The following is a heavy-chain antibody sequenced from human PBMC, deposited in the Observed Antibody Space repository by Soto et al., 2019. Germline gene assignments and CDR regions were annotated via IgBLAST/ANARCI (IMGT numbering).Heavy chain of an antibody. CDR2: IYYNGNT. J-gene: IGHJ5*02. D-gene: IGHD2-2*01. CDR3: ARVGHQLLSPYNWFDP. V-gene: IGHV4-30-4*01. Sequence: QVQLQESGPGLVKPSQTLSLTCTVSGGSISSGDYDWTWIRQPPGKGLEWIGYIYYNGNTYYNPSLKSRVTVSVDTSKNQFSLKLSSVTAADTAVYYCARVGHQLLSPYNWFDPWGQGTLVTVSS. CDR1: GGSISSGDYD.